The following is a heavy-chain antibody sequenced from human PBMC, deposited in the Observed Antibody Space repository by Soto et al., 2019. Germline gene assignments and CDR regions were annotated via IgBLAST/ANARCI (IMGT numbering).Heavy chain of an antibody. CDR2: ISSSSSYI. D-gene: IGHD6-19*01. V-gene: IGHV3-21*01. CDR3: AQDLEMDGIFSYYYGMDV. Sequence: PGGSLRLSCAASGFTFSSYSMNWVRQAPGKGLEWVSSISSSSSYIYYADSVKGRFTISRDNAKNTLYLQMNSLRAEDTAVYYCAQDLEMDGIFSYYYGMDVWGQGTTVTVSS. J-gene: IGHJ6*02. CDR1: GFTFSSYS.